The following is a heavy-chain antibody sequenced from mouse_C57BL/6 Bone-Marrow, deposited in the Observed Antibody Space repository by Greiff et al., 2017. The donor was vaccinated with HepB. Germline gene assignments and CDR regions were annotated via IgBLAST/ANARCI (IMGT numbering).Heavy chain of an antibody. J-gene: IGHJ3*01. CDR2: IWRGGST. CDR3: ATMISWFAY. Sequence: VQFQESGPGLVQPSQSLSITCTVSGFSLTSYGVHWVRQSPVKGLEWLGVIWRGGSTDYNAAFMSRLSITKDNSKSQVFFKMNSLQADDTAIYYCATMISWFAYWGQGTLVTVSA. CDR1: GFSLTSYG. D-gene: IGHD2-4*01. V-gene: IGHV2-5*01.